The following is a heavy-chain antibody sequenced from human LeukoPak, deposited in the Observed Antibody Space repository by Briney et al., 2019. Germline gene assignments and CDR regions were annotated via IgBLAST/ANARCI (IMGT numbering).Heavy chain of an antibody. CDR1: GFTFISYW. CDR3: ARDYRYFDL. CDR2: INSDGSTT. Sequence: GGSLRLSCAASGFTFISYWMHWVRQAPGKGLVWVSRINSDGSTTSYAASVKGRFTISRDNAKNSLYLQMNSLRAEDTAVYYCARDYRYFDLWGRGTLVTVSS. J-gene: IGHJ2*01. V-gene: IGHV3-74*01.